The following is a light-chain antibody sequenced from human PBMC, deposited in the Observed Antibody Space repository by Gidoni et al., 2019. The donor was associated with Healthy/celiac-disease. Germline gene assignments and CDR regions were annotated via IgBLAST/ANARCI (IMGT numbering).Light chain of an antibody. CDR1: QSVSSY. V-gene: IGKV3-11*01. CDR3: QQRSNWPRT. CDR2: DAS. J-gene: IGKJ4*01. Sequence: ELVLTQSPATLSLSPGERATLSCRASQSVSSYLAWYQQKPGQAPRLLIYDASNRATGIPARFSGSGSGTEFTLTISSLEPEDFAVYYCQQRSNWPRTFGGGTKVEIK.